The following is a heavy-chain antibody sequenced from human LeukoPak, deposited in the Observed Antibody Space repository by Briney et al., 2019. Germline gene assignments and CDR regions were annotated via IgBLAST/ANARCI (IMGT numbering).Heavy chain of an antibody. CDR3: ARVSPYYYGLNLDY. J-gene: IGHJ4*02. D-gene: IGHD3-10*01. CDR1: GGSISSGGYY. V-gene: IGHV4-39*02. CDR2: ISHSGRT. Sequence: SETLSLTCTVSGGSISSGGYYWSWIRQHPGKGLEWIGSISHSGRTHHNPSLKSRVTISVDTSKNHFSLNLSSVTAADTAVYYCARVSPYYYGLNLDYWGQGTLVTVSS.